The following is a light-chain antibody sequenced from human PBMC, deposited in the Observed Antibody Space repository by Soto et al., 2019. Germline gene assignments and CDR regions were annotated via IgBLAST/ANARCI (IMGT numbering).Light chain of an antibody. CDR3: CSYAGSNTFV. CDR1: SSDVGRYNL. CDR2: EGS. V-gene: IGLV2-23*01. Sequence: QSALTQPASVSGSPGQSFTIPCPGTSSDVGRYNLVSWYQQSPGKAPKLLIYEGSERPSGVSYRFSGSKSGNSASLTISGLQAEDEADYYCCSYAGSNTFVFGGGTKVTVL. J-gene: IGLJ2*01.